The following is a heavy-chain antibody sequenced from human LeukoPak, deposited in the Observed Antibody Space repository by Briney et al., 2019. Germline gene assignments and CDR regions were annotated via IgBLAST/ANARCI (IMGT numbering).Heavy chain of an antibody. CDR1: GFTFSSYA. Sequence: PGGSLRLSCAASGFTFSSYAMSWVRQAPGKGPEWVTGISSGGDYTYYGDSVKGRFTISRDNSKNTLYLQMNSLRVEDTAVYYCANARYYNSDWYGLDYWGQGTRVTVAS. CDR2: ISSGGDYT. CDR3: ANARYYNSDWYGLDY. V-gene: IGHV3-23*01. D-gene: IGHD6-19*01. J-gene: IGHJ4*02.